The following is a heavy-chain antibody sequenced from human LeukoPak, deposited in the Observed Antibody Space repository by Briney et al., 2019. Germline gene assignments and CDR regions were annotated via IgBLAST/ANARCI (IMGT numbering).Heavy chain of an antibody. CDR2: IYNTGST. CDR3: ARGRSGYGGDSGVASFDY. V-gene: IGHV4-38-2*01. Sequence: SETLSLTCAVSGYSFSGGYYWGWIRQPPGEGLEWVGIIYNTGSTYSNPSLKSRVTLSVDTSKNQFSLKLTSVTAADTAVYYCARGRSGYGGDSGVASFDYWGQGTLVTVSS. D-gene: IGHD4-23*01. J-gene: IGHJ4*02. CDR1: GYSFSGGYY.